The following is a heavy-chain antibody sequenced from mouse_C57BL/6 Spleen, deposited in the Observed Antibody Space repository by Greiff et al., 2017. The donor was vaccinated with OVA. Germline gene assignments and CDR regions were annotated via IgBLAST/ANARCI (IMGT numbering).Heavy chain of an antibody. J-gene: IGHJ4*01. CDR1: GYTFTDYE. Sequence: VKLQQSGAELVRPGASVTLSCKASGYTFTDYEMHWVKQTPVHGLEWIGAIDPETGGTAYNQKFKGKAILTADKSSSTAYMELRSLTSEDSAVYYCTSRYYGSSYGGAMDYWGQGTSVTVSS. D-gene: IGHD1-1*01. CDR2: IDPETGGT. CDR3: TSRYYGSSYGGAMDY. V-gene: IGHV1-15*01.